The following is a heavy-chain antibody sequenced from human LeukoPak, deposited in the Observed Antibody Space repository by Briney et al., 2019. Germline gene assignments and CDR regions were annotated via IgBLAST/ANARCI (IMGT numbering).Heavy chain of an antibody. J-gene: IGHJ4*02. CDR3: AKFRDTAMVTPGDY. Sequence: GGSLRLSCAASGFTFSSYWMSWVRQAPGKGLEWVANIKQDGSEKYYVDSVKGRFTISRDNSKNTLYLQMNSLRAEDTAVYYCAKFRDTAMVTPGDYWGQGTLVTVSS. D-gene: IGHD5-18*01. CDR2: IKQDGSEK. V-gene: IGHV3-7*03. CDR1: GFTFSSYW.